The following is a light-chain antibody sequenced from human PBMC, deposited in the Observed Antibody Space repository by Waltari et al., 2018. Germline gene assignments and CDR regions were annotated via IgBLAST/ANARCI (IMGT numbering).Light chain of an antibody. CDR3: LSRDTSSTRL. J-gene: IGLJ2*01. CDR2: GQD. V-gene: IGLV3-19*01. Sequence: SSELTQDPAVSVALGQTVRITCQGDSLRRYYASWYQQRPGQAPILGLYGQDNRPSGIPDRFSGSTSGNTASLTITGAQAEDEADYYCLSRDTSSTRLFGGGTRLTV. CDR1: SLRRYY.